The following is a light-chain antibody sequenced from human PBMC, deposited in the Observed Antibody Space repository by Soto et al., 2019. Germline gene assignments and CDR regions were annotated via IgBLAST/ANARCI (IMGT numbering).Light chain of an antibody. J-gene: IGLJ2*01. CDR3: AAWDDSLNGVV. Sequence: QSVLTQPPSASGTPGQRVTISCSGSSSNIGSHTVNWYQQLPGTAPRLLIYSNTQRPSGVPDRFSGSKSGTSAFLAISGLQSEYEADYYCAAWDDSLNGVVFGGGTKLTVL. CDR2: SNT. V-gene: IGLV1-44*01. CDR1: SSNIGSHT.